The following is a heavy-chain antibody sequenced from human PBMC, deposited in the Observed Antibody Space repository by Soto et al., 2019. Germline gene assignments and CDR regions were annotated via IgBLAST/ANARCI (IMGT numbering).Heavy chain of an antibody. CDR1: GVTLTNVW. J-gene: IGHJ4*02. Sequence: GSLRLSCAVSGVTLTNVWMNWVRQAPGKGPEWVGRIKSKTDGGTTDYAAPVKGRFTISGDDSKNTLYLQMNSLKTEDTAVYYCTTQYYYDSSGSLLNWGQGTLVTVSS. D-gene: IGHD3-22*01. CDR2: IKSKTDGGTT. CDR3: TTQYYYDSSGSLLN. V-gene: IGHV3-15*07.